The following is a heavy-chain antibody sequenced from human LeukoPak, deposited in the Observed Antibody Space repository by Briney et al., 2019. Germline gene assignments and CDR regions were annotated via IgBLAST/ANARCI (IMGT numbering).Heavy chain of an antibody. Sequence: PSETLSLTCTVSSDSMSYYYWSWIRQPPGKGLEWIGYIYYSGSTNYNPSLKSRVTISVDTSKNQFSLKLSSVTAADTAVYYCARHIIEYSSSALFDYWGQGTLVTVSS. CDR3: ARHIIEYSSSALFDY. V-gene: IGHV4-59*01. D-gene: IGHD6-6*01. CDR1: SDSMSYYY. CDR2: IYYSGST. J-gene: IGHJ4*02.